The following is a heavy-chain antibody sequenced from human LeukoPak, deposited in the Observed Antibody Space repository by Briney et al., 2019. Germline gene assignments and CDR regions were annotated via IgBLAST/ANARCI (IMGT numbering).Heavy chain of an antibody. Sequence: ASVKVSCKASGYTFTSYYMHWVRQAPGQGLEWMGIINPSGGSTSYVQKFQGRVTMTRDTSTSTVYMELSSLRSEDTAVYYCARETYYDFWSGYYGNWFDPWGQGTLVTVSS. CDR2: INPSGGST. CDR3: ARETYYDFWSGYYGNWFDP. J-gene: IGHJ5*02. CDR1: GYTFTSYY. D-gene: IGHD3-3*01. V-gene: IGHV1-46*01.